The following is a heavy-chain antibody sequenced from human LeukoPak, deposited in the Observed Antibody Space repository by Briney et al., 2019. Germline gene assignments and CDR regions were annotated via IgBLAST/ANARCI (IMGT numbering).Heavy chain of an antibody. V-gene: IGHV3-48*02. CDR3: ARTYYYDSSGYYANWFDP. Sequence: GGSLRLSCAASGFTFSSYSMNWVRQAPGKGLEWVSYISSSSSTIYYADSVKGRFTISRDNAKNSLYLQMNSLRDEYTAVYYCARTYYYDSSGYYANWFDPWGQGTLVTVSS. CDR2: ISSSSSTI. J-gene: IGHJ5*02. CDR1: GFTFSSYS. D-gene: IGHD3-22*01.